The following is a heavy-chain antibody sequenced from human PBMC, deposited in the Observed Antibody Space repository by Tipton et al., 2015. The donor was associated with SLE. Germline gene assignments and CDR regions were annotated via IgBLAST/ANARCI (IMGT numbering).Heavy chain of an antibody. CDR2: IHHSGIT. J-gene: IGHJ3*01. Sequence: LRLSCTVSGASIRIGEYFWSWLRQHPGKGLEWIGHIHHSGITSYKPSLKSRLTISIDTARNQFFLNLRSVTAADAAVYYCARMASDSDAFDVWRQGRIVTVSS. CDR1: GASIRIGEYF. V-gene: IGHV4-31*03. CDR3: ARMASDSDAFDV. D-gene: IGHD2-21*02.